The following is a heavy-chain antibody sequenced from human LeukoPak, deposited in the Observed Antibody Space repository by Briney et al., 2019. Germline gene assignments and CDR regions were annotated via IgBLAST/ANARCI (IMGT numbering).Heavy chain of an antibody. CDR3: AKKLLWFGEVIDY. J-gene: IGHJ4*02. CDR1: GFTFSDHY. CDR2: SRNKAHSYST. V-gene: IGHV3-72*01. D-gene: IGHD3-10*01. Sequence: TGGSLRLSCAVSGFTFSDHYIDWVRQAPGKGLEWVGRSRNKAHSYSTEYAASVKGRFTISRDNLENSLTMQMNSLRAEDTAVYYCAKKLLWFGEVIDYWGQGTLVTVSS.